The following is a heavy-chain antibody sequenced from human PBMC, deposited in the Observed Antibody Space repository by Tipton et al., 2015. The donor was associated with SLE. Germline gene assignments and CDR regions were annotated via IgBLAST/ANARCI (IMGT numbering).Heavy chain of an antibody. CDR3: ASGERVRGVSYYYYYMDV. CDR2: IYHSGST. D-gene: IGHD3-10*01. Sequence: LRLSCAVSGYSISSGYYWGWIRQPPGKGLEWIGSIYHSGSTYYNPSLKSRVTISVDTSKNQFSLKLSSVTAADTAVYYCASGERVRGVSYYYYYMDVWGKGTTVTVSS. V-gene: IGHV4-38-2*01. J-gene: IGHJ6*03. CDR1: GYSISSGYY.